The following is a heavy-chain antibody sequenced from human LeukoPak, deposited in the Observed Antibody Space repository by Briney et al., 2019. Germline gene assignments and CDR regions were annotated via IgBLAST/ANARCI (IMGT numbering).Heavy chain of an antibody. Sequence: GGSLRLSCAASGFTVSSNYMSWVRQAPGKGLEWVSVIYSGGNTYYADSVKGRFTISRDNSKNTLYLQMNSLRAEDTAVYYCAKDTADTVPDYWGQGTLVTVSS. CDR1: GFTVSSNY. D-gene: IGHD5-18*01. CDR2: IYSGGNT. CDR3: AKDTADTVPDY. J-gene: IGHJ4*02. V-gene: IGHV3-53*05.